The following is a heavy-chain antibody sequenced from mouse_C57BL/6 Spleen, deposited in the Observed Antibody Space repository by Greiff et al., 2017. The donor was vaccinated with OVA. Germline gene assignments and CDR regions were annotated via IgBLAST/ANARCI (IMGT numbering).Heavy chain of an antibody. CDR2: ISYSGST. CDR1: GYSITSGYD. D-gene: IGHD1-3*01. Sequence: EVQLQESGPSMVKPSQSLSLTCTVTGYSITSGYDWHWIRHFPGNKLEWMGYISYSGSTNYNPSLKSRISITHDTSKNHFFLKLNSVTTEDTATYYCARGELAYYAMDYWGQGTSVTVSS. V-gene: IGHV3-1*01. J-gene: IGHJ4*01. CDR3: ARGELAYYAMDY.